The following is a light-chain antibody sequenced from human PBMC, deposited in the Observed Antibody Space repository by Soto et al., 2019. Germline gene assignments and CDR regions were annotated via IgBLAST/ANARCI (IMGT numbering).Light chain of an antibody. Sequence: QSVLTQPASVSGSPGQSVTISCTGTSSDVGAYKYVSWYQQHPGKAPKLMIYEVSNRPSGVSNRFPGSKSGNTASLTISGLQADDEADYYCNSYAGDIIRFVFGTGTKVT. CDR3: NSYAGDIIRFV. CDR2: EVS. CDR1: SSDVGAYKY. J-gene: IGLJ1*01. V-gene: IGLV2-14*01.